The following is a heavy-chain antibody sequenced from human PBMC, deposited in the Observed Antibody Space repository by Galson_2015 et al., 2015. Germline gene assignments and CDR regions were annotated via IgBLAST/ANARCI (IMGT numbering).Heavy chain of an antibody. J-gene: IGHJ4*02. CDR3: ARRYCAGGKCYYFDS. V-gene: IGHV3-23*01. CDR2: IGQSATTT. D-gene: IGHD2-8*02. CDR1: GFAFSSHA. Sequence: SLRLSCAASGFAFSSHAMGWVRQAPGQGLEWVSVIGQSATTTYYADSVKGWFTISRDNSKSTLYLQMNSLRAEDTAVYYCARRYCAGGKCYYFDSWGQGTLVTVSS.